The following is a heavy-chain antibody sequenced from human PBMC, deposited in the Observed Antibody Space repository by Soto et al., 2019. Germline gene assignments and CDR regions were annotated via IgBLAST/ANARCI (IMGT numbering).Heavy chain of an antibody. D-gene: IGHD3-22*01. J-gene: IGHJ4*02. CDR1: GGSISSTTYY. CDR2: IYYSGST. CDR3: AGQRFTVIVGPGEFDY. V-gene: IGHV4-39*01. Sequence: QLQLQESGPGLVKPSETLSLTCTVSGGSISSTTYYWGWIRQPPGKGLEWIGSIYYSGSTHYSPSLGSRVTISVDTSKNQFSLSLASVTAADTAMYYCAGQRFTVIVGPGEFDYWGQGTLVTVSS.